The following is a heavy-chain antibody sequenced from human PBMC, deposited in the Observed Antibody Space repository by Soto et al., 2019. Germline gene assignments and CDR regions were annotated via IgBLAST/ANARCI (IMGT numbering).Heavy chain of an antibody. V-gene: IGHV1-8*02. Sequence: GXSVKVSCKASVYTFTSFGLSWVRQATGQGLEWMGWVNPGSGDTGYAQKFQGRVTMTRDISTATAYMELSSLRSDDTAIYYCARMATFGSLNWFDHWGQGTLVTVSS. J-gene: IGHJ5*02. CDR3: ARMATFGSLNWFDH. CDR1: VYTFTSFG. D-gene: IGHD3-16*01. CDR2: VNPGSGDT.